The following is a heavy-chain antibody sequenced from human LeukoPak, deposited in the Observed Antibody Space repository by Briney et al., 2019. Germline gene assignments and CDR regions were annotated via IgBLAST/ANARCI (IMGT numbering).Heavy chain of an antibody. D-gene: IGHD3-22*01. CDR2: IWYDGSNK. J-gene: IGHJ4*02. CDR1: GFTFSSYG. V-gene: IGHV3-33*01. Sequence: GGSLRLSCAASGFTFSSYGMHWVRRAPGKGLEWVAVIWYDGSNKYYADSVKGRFTISRDNSKNTLYLQMNSLRAEDTAVYYCARDYYDSSARYFDYWGQGTLVTVSS. CDR3: ARDYYDSSARYFDY.